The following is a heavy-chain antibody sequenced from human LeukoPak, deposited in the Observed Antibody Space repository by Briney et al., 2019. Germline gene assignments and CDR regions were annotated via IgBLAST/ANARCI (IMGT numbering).Heavy chain of an antibody. CDR3: ASPNAYSYGTLDY. D-gene: IGHD5-18*01. CDR2: INPSGGSI. CDR1: GYTFTSYY. V-gene: IGHV1-46*01. J-gene: IGHJ4*02. Sequence: ASVKVSCKASGYTFTSYYMHWVRQAPGLGLEWMGIINPSGGSISYAQKFQGRVTVTRDTSTSTVYMELSSLRSEDTAVYYCASPNAYSYGTLDYWGQGTLVTVSS.